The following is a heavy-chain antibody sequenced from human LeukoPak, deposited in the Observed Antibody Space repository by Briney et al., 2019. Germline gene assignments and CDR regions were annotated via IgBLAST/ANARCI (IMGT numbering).Heavy chain of an antibody. CDR3: ARRDTTGWYHHFDY. CDR1: GFTVSSNS. Sequence: PGGSLRLSCAASGFTVSSNSMTWVRQAPGQGLEGGSILYNGGGANYADSVKARFTISRDNSRNTLFLQMNSLRAEDTAVYYCARRDTTGWYHHFDYWGQGTLVTVSS. D-gene: IGHD6-19*01. V-gene: IGHV3-53*01. CDR2: LYNGGGA. J-gene: IGHJ4*02.